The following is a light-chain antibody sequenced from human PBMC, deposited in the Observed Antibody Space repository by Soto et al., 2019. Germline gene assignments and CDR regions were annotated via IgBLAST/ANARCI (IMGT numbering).Light chain of an antibody. Sequence: QSALTQPASVSGSPGQSITISCTGTSSDIGAYNFVSWYQQHPGKAPKLMLYDVNIRPSGVSNRCSGSKSGNTASLTISGLQAEDEADYYCNSWTTSTTMVFGGGTKVTVL. CDR3: NSWTTSTTMV. CDR2: DVN. CDR1: SSDIGAYNF. V-gene: IGLV2-14*03. J-gene: IGLJ2*01.